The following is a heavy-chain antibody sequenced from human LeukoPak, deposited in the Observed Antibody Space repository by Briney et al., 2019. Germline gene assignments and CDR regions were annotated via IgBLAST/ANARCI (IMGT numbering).Heavy chain of an antibody. CDR1: GFTFSSYW. V-gene: IGHV3-74*01. CDR2: INTDASST. Sequence: GGSLRLSCAASGFTFSSYWMFWVRQAPGKGLVWVSRINTDASSTTYADFVKGRFTISRDDAKSTLYLQMDSLRAEDTAVYYCARDLHWNQLGLWGQGTLVTVSS. J-gene: IGHJ4*02. CDR3: ARDLHWNQLGL. D-gene: IGHD1-14*01.